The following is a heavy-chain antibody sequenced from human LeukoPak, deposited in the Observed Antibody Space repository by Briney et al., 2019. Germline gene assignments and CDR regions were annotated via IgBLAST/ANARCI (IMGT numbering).Heavy chain of an antibody. Sequence: GGSLRLSCAASGFTFTTYWMSWVRQAPGKGLEWVANIKQDGSEKYYVDSVKGRFTISRDNAKNTLSLQMNSLRTEDTAIYYCARDSPYSARGQPADYWGQGTLVTVSS. CDR3: ARDSPYSARGQPADY. CDR1: GFTFTTYW. V-gene: IGHV3-7*01. D-gene: IGHD6-6*01. J-gene: IGHJ4*02. CDR2: IKQDGSEK.